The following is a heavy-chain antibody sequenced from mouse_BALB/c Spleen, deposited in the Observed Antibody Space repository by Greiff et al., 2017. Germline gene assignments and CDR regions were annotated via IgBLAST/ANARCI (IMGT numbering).Heavy chain of an antibody. D-gene: IGHD1-1*02. J-gene: IGHJ4*01. CDR3: ASLWSYAMDY. V-gene: IGHV5-9-3*01. CDR2: ISSGGSYT. Sequence: EVKLMESGGGLVKPGGSLKLSCAASGFTFSSYAMSWVRQTPEKRLEWVATISSGGSYTYYPDSVKGRFTISRDNAKNTLYLQISSLRSEDTAMYYCASLWSYAMDYWGQGTSVTVSS. CDR1: GFTFSSYA.